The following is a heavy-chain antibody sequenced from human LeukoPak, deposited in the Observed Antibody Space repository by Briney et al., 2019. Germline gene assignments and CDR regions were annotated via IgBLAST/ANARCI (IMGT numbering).Heavy chain of an antibody. CDR3: ARGRYCAGGGCRLFDF. CDR2: IFYGGNT. CDR1: GGSISGYF. V-gene: IGHV4-59*01. D-gene: IGHD2-8*02. J-gene: IGHJ4*02. Sequence: SETLSLTCSVSGGSISGYFWSWIREPPGRGLEWIGYIFYGGNTKYNPSLKSRVAMSADASKNQYSLSLSSVTAADTAIYYCARGRYCAGGGCRLFDFWGQGTLVGVSS.